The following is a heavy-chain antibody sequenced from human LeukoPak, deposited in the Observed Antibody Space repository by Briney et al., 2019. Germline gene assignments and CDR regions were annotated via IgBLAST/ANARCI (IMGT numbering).Heavy chain of an antibody. Sequence: GGSLRLSCAASGFTFSGYAMSWVRQAPGKGLEWVSVIYSGGSTYYADSVKGRFTISRDNSKNTLYLQMNSLRAEDTAVYYCAREASSSSAYWGQGTLVTVSS. CDR3: AREASSSSAY. D-gene: IGHD6-6*01. CDR1: GFTFSGYA. CDR2: IYSGGST. J-gene: IGHJ4*02. V-gene: IGHV3-53*01.